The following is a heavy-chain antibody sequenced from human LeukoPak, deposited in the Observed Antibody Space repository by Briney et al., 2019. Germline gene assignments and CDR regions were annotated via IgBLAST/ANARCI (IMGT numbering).Heavy chain of an antibody. V-gene: IGHV3-48*01. CDR3: ARNRAYAFDI. J-gene: IGHJ3*02. D-gene: IGHD3-10*01. CDR2: IGTSSGNI. CDR1: GFTFSDYS. Sequence: PGGSLRLSCAASGFTFSDYSLNWVRQAPGKGLDWVSYIGTSSGNIHYADSVKGRFTISRDNAKNSLYLQMNSLRAEGTAVYYCARNRAYAFDIWGQGTMVTVSS.